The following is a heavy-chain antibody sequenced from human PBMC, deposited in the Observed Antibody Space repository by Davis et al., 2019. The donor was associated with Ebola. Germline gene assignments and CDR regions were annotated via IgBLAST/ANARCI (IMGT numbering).Heavy chain of an antibody. Sequence: GGSLRLSCAASGFTFSGSAMHWVRQASGKGLEWVGRIRSKANSYATAYAASVKGRFTISRDDSKSTAYLQMNSLRAEDTAVYYCAKSGYSYGPEYYYYGMDVWGEGTTVTVSS. CDR2: IRSKANSYAT. CDR3: AKSGYSYGPEYYYYGMDV. V-gene: IGHV3-73*01. CDR1: GFTFSGSA. D-gene: IGHD5-18*01. J-gene: IGHJ6*04.